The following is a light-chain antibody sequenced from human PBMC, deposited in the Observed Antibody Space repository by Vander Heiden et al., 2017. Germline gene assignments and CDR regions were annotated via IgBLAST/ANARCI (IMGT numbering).Light chain of an antibody. CDR3: QSYDSSLSGSVV. CDR2: GNS. Sequence: QSVLTPPPPVSGAPGQGVTISCTGASSNIGAGYDVHWYQQLPGTAPKLLIYGNSNRPSGVPDRFSGSKSGTSASLAITGLQAEDEADYYCQSYDSSLSGSVVFGGGTKLTVL. CDR1: SSNIGAGYD. J-gene: IGLJ2*01. V-gene: IGLV1-40*01.